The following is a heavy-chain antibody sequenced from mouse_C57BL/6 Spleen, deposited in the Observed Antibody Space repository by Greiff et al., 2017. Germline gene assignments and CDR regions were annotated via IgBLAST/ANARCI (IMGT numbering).Heavy chain of an antibody. CDR2: LDPNSGGT. J-gene: IGHJ4*01. CDR1: GYTFTSYW. V-gene: IGHV1-72*01. Sequence: QVQLQQPGAELVKPGASVKLSCKASGYTFTSYWMHWVKQRPGRGLEWIGRLDPNSGGTKYTEKFESKATLTVDKPSSTAYMHLSSLTSENSAVYYCAFDYEGAMDYWGQGTSVTVSS. CDR3: AFDYEGAMDY. D-gene: IGHD2-4*01.